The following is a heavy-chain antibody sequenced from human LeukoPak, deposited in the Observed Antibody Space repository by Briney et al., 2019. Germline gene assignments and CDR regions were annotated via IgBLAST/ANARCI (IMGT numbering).Heavy chain of an antibody. D-gene: IGHD6-13*01. CDR3: AKYTSSWNAFDI. Sequence: GGSLRLSCAASGFTFDDYAMSWVRQVPGKGLEWVSAISGSGGSTYYADSVKGRFTISRDNSKNTLYLRMNSLRAEDTAVYYCAKYTSSWNAFDIWGQGTMVTVSS. J-gene: IGHJ3*02. V-gene: IGHV3-23*01. CDR2: ISGSGGST. CDR1: GFTFDDYA.